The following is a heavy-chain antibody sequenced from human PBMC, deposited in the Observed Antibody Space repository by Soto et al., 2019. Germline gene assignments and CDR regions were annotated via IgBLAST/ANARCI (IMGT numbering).Heavy chain of an antibody. Sequence: GASVKVSCKASGYTFTSYGISWVRQAPGQGLEWMGGIIPIFGTANYAQKFQGRVTITADESTSTAYMELSSLRSEDTAVYYCARTTRRDGYKPDYWGQGTLVTVSS. CDR1: GYTFTSYG. D-gene: IGHD5-12*01. J-gene: IGHJ4*02. CDR2: IIPIFGTA. V-gene: IGHV1-69*13. CDR3: ARTTRRDGYKPDY.